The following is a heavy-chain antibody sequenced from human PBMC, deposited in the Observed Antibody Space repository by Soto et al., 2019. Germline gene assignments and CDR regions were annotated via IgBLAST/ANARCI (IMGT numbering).Heavy chain of an antibody. CDR1: GFTFSIYA. Sequence: GGSLRLSCAASGFTFSIYAMSWVRQAPGKGLEWVSAISGSGGSTYYADSVKGRFTISRDNSKNTLYLQMNSLRAEDTAVYYCTASSGWYNAFDIWGQGTMVTVSS. CDR3: TASSGWYNAFDI. CDR2: ISGSGGST. V-gene: IGHV3-23*01. D-gene: IGHD6-19*01. J-gene: IGHJ3*02.